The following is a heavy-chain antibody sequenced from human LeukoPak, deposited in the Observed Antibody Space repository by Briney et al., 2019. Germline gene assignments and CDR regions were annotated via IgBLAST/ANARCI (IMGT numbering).Heavy chain of an antibody. CDR1: GGSISSGGYY. CDR3: ARGMTTVTTRDPSRMDV. J-gene: IGHJ6*02. CDR2: IYFSGST. D-gene: IGHD4-17*01. Sequence: SETLSLTCTVSGGSISSGGYYWSWIRQHPGKGLEWIGYIYFSGSTYYTPSLKSRVTISVDSSKNQFSLKLSSVTAADTAVYYRARGMTTVTTRDPSRMDVWGQGTTVTVSS. V-gene: IGHV4-31*03.